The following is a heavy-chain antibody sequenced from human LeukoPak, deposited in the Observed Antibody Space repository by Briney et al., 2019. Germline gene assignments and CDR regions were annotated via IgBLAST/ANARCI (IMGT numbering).Heavy chain of an antibody. V-gene: IGHV1-2*04. CDR1: GYTFTGYY. J-gene: IGHJ4*02. CDR2: INPNSGGT. CDR3: ARGASGSYYSGFDY. D-gene: IGHD1-26*01. Sequence: ASVTVSCTASGYTFTGYYMHWVRQAPGQGLEWMGWINPNSGGTNYAQKFQGWVTMTRDTSISTAYMELSRLRSDGTAVYYCARGASGSYYSGFDYWGQGTLVTVSS.